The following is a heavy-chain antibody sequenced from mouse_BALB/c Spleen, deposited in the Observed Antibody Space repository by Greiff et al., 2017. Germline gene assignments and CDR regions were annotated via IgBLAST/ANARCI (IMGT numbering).Heavy chain of an antibody. CDR2: IDPANGNT. D-gene: IGHD1-1*01. CDR3: ASDYYGSSFFAY. V-gene: IGHV14-3*02. Sequence: EVQLQQSGAELVKPGASVKLSCTASGFNIKDTYMHWVKQRPEQGLEWIGRIDPANGNTKYDPKFQGKATITADTSSNTAYLQLSSLTSEDTAVYYCASDYYGSSFFAYWGQGTLVTVSA. CDR1: GFNIKDTY. J-gene: IGHJ3*01.